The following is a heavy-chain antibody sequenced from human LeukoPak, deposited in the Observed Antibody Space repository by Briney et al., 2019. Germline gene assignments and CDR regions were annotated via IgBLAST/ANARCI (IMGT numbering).Heavy chain of an antibody. V-gene: IGHV3-30*18. CDR2: ISHDGSNK. D-gene: IGHD3-10*01. J-gene: IGHJ4*02. Sequence: GRSLRLSCAGPGFTFRSYGMHWVRQAPGKGLEWVAVISHDGSNKYYADSVKGRFTISRDNSKNTLYLQMNSLRAEDTAVYYCAKGDYYGSGSYLDYWGQGTLVTVSS. CDR1: GFTFRSYG. CDR3: AKGDYYGSGSYLDY.